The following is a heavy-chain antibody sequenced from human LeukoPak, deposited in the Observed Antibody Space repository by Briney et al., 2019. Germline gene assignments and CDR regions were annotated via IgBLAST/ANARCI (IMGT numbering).Heavy chain of an antibody. V-gene: IGHV3-74*01. CDR3: ARDYGRSRDYGMDV. J-gene: IGHJ6*02. CDR2: INSDGSST. Sequence: GGSLRLSCTASGFSFSGHWMHWVRQAPGKGLVGVSRINSDGSSTTYADSVKGRFTISRDNAKNTLYLQMNSLRAEDTAVYFCARDYGRSRDYGMDVWGQGTTVTVSS. D-gene: IGHD3-10*01. CDR1: GFSFSGHW.